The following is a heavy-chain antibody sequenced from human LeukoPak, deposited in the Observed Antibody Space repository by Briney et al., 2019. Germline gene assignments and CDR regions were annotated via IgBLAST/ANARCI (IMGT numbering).Heavy chain of an antibody. CDR2: IYYSGST. CDR1: GGSVSSGSYY. J-gene: IGHJ4*02. CDR3: AREGYSYERGLAHFDY. D-gene: IGHD5-18*01. Sequence: SETLSLTCTVSGGSVSSGSYYWSWIRQPPGKGLEWIGYIYYSGSTNYNPSLKSRVTISVDTSKNQFSLKLSSVTAADTAVYYCAREGYSYERGLAHFDYWGQGTLVTVSS. V-gene: IGHV4-61*01.